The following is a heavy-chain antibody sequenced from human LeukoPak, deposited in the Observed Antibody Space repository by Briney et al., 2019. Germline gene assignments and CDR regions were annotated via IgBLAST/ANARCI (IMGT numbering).Heavy chain of an antibody. CDR2: ISAGGGST. D-gene: IGHD3-22*01. CDR1: GFTFSNYA. Sequence: GGSLRLSCAASGFTFSNYAMSWVRQAPGKGLEWVSTISAGGGSTYYADSVKGRFTISRDNSKNTLYLQMNSLRAEDTAVYYCARDKGDYDTSGSLFVFGGQGTLVTVSS. J-gene: IGHJ4*02. V-gene: IGHV3-23*01. CDR3: ARDKGDYDTSGSLFVF.